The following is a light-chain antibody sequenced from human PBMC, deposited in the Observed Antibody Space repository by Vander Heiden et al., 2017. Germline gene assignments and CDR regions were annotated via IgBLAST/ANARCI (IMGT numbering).Light chain of an antibody. J-gene: IGLJ2*01. CDR2: EDN. V-gene: IGLV1-51*02. CDR1: SSNIGSNY. CDR3: GTWDSSLRVVV. Sequence: QSVLTQPPSVSAAPGQKFTISCSGSSSNIGSNYVSWYQQLPGTAPKLFIFEDNQRPSGIPDRFSASKSGTSATLGITGVQTGDEADYYCGTWDSSLRVVVFGGGTKLTVL.